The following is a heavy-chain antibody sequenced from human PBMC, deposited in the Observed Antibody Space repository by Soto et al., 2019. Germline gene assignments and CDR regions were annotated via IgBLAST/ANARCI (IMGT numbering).Heavy chain of an antibody. V-gene: IGHV3-21*01. CDR3: ARDFAECSSTSCYHAFDI. Sequence: GESLKISCAASGFTFSSYSMNWVRQAPGKGLEWVSSISSSSSYIYYADSVKGRFTISRDNAKNSLYLQMNSLRAEDTAVYYCARDFAECSSTSCYHAFDIWGQGTMVTVSS. J-gene: IGHJ3*02. CDR1: GFTFSSYS. D-gene: IGHD2-2*01. CDR2: ISSSSSYI.